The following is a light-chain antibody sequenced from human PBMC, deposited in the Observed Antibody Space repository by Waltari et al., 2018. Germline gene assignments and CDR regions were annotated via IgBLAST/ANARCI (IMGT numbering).Light chain of an antibody. CDR1: QSISSH. V-gene: IGKV3-15*01. J-gene: IGKJ1*01. CDR3: QQYNKWPPA. Sequence: ETVMTQSPANLSVSPGERVTLSCRASQSISSHVAWSQRKPGQAPRLLIYGASTRATGVPARFSGSGSGTEFTLTISSLQSEDFAVYFCQQYNKWPPAFGQGTKLEIK. CDR2: GAS.